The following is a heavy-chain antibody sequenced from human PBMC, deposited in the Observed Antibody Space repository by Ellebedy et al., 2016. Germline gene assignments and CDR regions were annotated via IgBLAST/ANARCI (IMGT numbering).Heavy chain of an antibody. CDR1: GYSFTIYW. CDR3: ARQGYGSGVGCQGRDWFDP. V-gene: IGHV5-51*01. D-gene: IGHD2-15*01. J-gene: IGHJ5*02. CDR2: IYPGDSRI. Sequence: GESLKISXQASGYSFTIYWIGWVRQMPGKGLECVGFIYPGDSRIRYCPSFQGRVTISADASIRTAYLQWSSLNVSDTAIYYCARQGYGSGVGCQGRDWFDPWGQGTLVSVSS.